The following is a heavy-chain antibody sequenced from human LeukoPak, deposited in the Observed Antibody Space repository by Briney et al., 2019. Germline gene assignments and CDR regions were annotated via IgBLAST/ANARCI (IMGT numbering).Heavy chain of an antibody. CDR1: GGSFSGYY. V-gene: IGHV4-34*01. Sequence: PSETLSLTCVVYGGSFSGYYWSWIRQPPGKGLEWIGEINHSGSTNYNPSLKSRVTISVDTSKNQFSLKLSSVTAADTAVYYCARGHLTHDYWGQGTLVTVSS. CDR2: INHSGST. J-gene: IGHJ4*02. CDR3: ARGHLTHDY.